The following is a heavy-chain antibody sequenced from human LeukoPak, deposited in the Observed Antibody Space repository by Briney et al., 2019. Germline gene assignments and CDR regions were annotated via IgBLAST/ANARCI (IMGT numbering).Heavy chain of an antibody. CDR3: AKPYSSGWYGSFGY. D-gene: IGHD6-19*01. CDR2: ISGSGGTT. V-gene: IGHV3-23*01. Sequence: GGSLRLSCAASGFTFSTYAMNWVRQAPGKGLEWVSAISGSGGTTYYADSVKGRFTISRDNSKNTLYLQMHSLRAEDAAVYYCAKPYSSGWYGSFGYWGQGTLVTVSS. J-gene: IGHJ4*02. CDR1: GFTFSTYA.